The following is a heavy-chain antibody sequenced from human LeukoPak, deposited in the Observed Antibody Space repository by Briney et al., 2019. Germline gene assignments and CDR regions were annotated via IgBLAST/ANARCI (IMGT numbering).Heavy chain of an antibody. J-gene: IGHJ6*02. CDR2: INAGNGNT. CDR3: ARTMIVVVTIYGMDV. CDR1: GYTFTRYA. D-gene: IGHD3-22*01. V-gene: IGHV1-3*01. Sequence: ASVKVSCKASGYTFTRYAIHWVRQAPGQRLEWMGWINAGNGNTRYSQKFQGRVTITRDTSASTAYMELSSLRSEDTAVYYCARTMIVVVTIYGMDVWGQGTTVTVSS.